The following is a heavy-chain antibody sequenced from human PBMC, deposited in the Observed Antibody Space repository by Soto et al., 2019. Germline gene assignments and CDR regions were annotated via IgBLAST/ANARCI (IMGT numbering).Heavy chain of an antibody. Sequence: QVQLQESGPGLVKPSETLSLTCTVSGGSISSYYWSWIRQPPGKGLERIGYIYYSGSTNYNPALKSRVTISVDKSKNQFSLKLSSVTAADTAVYYCARSGYSGYDYFDYWGQGTLVTVSS. CDR1: GGSISSYY. CDR2: IYYSGST. D-gene: IGHD5-12*01. J-gene: IGHJ4*02. V-gene: IGHV4-59*01. CDR3: ARSGYSGYDYFDY.